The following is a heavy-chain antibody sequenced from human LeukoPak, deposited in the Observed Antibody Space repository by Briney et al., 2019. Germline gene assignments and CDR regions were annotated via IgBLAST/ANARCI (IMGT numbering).Heavy chain of an antibody. CDR2: IYYSGST. V-gene: IGHV4-59*08. Sequence: SQTLSLPCTVSGGPISSYYWSWIRQPPGKGLEWVGNIYYSGSTNYNPSLRSRVTISVDTSKNQFSLKPSSVTAADTAVYYCARKYWDAFDIWGQGTMVTVSS. CDR3: ARKYWDAFDI. CDR1: GGPISSYY. J-gene: IGHJ3*02. D-gene: IGHD2/OR15-2a*01.